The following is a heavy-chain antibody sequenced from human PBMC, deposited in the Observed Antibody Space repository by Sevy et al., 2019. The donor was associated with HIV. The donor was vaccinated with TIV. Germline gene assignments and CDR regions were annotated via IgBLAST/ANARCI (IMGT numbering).Heavy chain of an antibody. Sequence: GGSLRLSCAVSGFTFSDAWMSWVRQAPGKGLEWVGLIKSKTDGGTTDYAAPVKGRFAISRDDSKNTLYLQMNSLKIGDTAVYYCTPDILFGRWEGQGGYSWGQGTLVTVSS. D-gene: IGHD1-26*01. CDR3: TPDILFGRWEGQGGYS. CDR1: GFTFSDAW. CDR2: IKSKTDGGTT. V-gene: IGHV3-15*01. J-gene: IGHJ4*02.